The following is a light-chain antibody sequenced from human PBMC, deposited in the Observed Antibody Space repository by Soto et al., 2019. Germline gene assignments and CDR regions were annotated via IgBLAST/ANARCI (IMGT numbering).Light chain of an antibody. CDR3: QQYNSYSPT. CDR2: DAS. J-gene: IGKJ1*01. CDR1: QSISNW. V-gene: IGKV1-5*01. Sequence: DIQMTQSPSTLSASVGDRVTITCRASQSISNWLAWYQQKPGKAPKLLIYDASNLDSGVPSRFSGSGSGTEFTLTISSLQPADFATYYCQQYNSYSPTFGQGTKVDIK.